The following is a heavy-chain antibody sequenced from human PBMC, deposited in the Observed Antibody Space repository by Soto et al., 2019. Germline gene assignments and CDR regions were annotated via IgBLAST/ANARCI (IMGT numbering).Heavy chain of an antibody. V-gene: IGHV1-2*02. CDR3: ARVETYYDFWSGPSNYGMDV. CDR1: GYTFTGYY. Sequence: ASVKVSCKASGYTFTGYYMHWVRQAPGQGLEWMGWINPNSGGTNYAQKFQGRVTMTRDTSISTAYMELSRLRSDDTAVYYCARVETYYDFWSGPSNYGMDVWGQGTTVTSP. J-gene: IGHJ6*02. D-gene: IGHD3-3*01. CDR2: INPNSGGT.